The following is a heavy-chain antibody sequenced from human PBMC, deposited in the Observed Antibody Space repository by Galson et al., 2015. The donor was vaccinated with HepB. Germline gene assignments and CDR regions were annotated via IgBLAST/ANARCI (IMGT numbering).Heavy chain of an antibody. CDR2: TYYRSKWYN. V-gene: IGHV6-1*01. CDR1: GDSVSSNSAA. Sequence: CAISGDSVSSNSAAWNWIRQSPSRGLEWLGRTYYRSKWYNDYAVSVKSRITINPDTSKNQFSLQLNSVTPEDTAVYYCARSPNYGDYYWFDLWGQGTLVTVSS. CDR3: ARSPNYGDYYWFDL. J-gene: IGHJ5*02. D-gene: IGHD4-17*01.